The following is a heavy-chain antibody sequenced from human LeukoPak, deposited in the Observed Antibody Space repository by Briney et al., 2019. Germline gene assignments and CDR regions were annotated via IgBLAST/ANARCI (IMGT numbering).Heavy chain of an antibody. Sequence: GGSLRLSCAASGFTVSSNYMSWVRQAPGKGLEWVSVIYSGGSTYYADSVKGRFTISRDNSKNTLYLQMNSLRAEDTAVYYCARSLGGDAYYYGMDVWGQGTTVTVSS. V-gene: IGHV3-53*01. CDR2: IYSGGST. J-gene: IGHJ6*02. D-gene: IGHD3-16*01. CDR1: GFTVSSNY. CDR3: ARSLGGDAYYYGMDV.